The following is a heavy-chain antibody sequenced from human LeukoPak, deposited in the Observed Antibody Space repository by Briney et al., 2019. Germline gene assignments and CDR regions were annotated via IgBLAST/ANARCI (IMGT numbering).Heavy chain of an antibody. CDR1: GYTFTSYY. CDR3: ARGPADDSSGYYSSDGAFDI. Sequence: ASVKVSCTASGYTFTSYYMHWVRQAPGQGLEWMGIIDPSGGSTSYAQKFQGRVTMTRDTSTSTVYMELSSLRSEDTAVYYCARGPADDSSGYYSSDGAFDIWGQGTMVTVSS. D-gene: IGHD3-22*01. J-gene: IGHJ3*02. V-gene: IGHV1-46*01. CDR2: IDPSGGST.